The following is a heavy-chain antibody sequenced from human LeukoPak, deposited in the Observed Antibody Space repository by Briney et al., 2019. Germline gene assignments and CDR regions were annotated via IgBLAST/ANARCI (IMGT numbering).Heavy chain of an antibody. CDR3: ARDVVAATQTFSYGMDV. D-gene: IGHD2-15*01. CDR2: IKRGGSTI. Sequence: GGSLRLSCAASGFTFSSYEMSWVRQAPGRGVEWGSYIKRGGSTIYYADYVEGRFTICRDNDKNSLYLQMNSLRAEDTAVYYCARDVVAATQTFSYGMDVWGQGTTVTVSS. CDR1: GFTFSSYE. J-gene: IGHJ6*02. V-gene: IGHV3-48*03.